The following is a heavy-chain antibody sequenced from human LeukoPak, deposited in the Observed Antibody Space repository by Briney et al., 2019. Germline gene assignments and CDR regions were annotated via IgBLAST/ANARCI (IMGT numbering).Heavy chain of an antibody. CDR3: AKDDYGDYYGYYYYGMDV. CDR1: GFTFSSYA. J-gene: IGHJ6*02. Sequence: PGGSLKLSCAASGFTFSSYAMSWVRQAPGKGLEWVSAISGSGGSTYYADSVKGRFTISRDNSKNTLYLQMNSLRAEDTAVYYCAKDDYGDYYGYYYYGMDVWGQGTTVTVSS. V-gene: IGHV3-23*01. D-gene: IGHD4-17*01. CDR2: ISGSGGST.